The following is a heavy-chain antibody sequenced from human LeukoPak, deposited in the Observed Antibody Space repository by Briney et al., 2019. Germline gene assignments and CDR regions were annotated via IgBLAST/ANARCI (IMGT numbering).Heavy chain of an antibody. Sequence: GGSLRLSCAASGFTFDNYAMSWVRQAPGKGLEWVAFIRYDGSNKYYADSVKGRFTISRDNSKNTLYLQMNSLRAEDTAVYYCAKDQGGSGSYSLYYYYYMDVWGKGTTVTVSS. CDR3: AKDQGGSGSYSLYYYYYMDV. J-gene: IGHJ6*03. V-gene: IGHV3-30*02. D-gene: IGHD3-10*01. CDR1: GFTFDNYA. CDR2: IRYDGSNK.